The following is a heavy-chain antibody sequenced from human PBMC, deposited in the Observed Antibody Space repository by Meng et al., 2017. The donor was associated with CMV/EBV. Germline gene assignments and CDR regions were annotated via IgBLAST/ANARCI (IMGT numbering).Heavy chain of an antibody. CDR2: IYYSGSP. CDR3: ARVNPNYYFYGMDV. V-gene: IGHV4-39*07. CDR1: GGSISSSYY. Sequence: GSLRLSCTVSGGSISSSYYWGWLRQPPGKGLEWVGTIYYSGSPYYNPSLQSRVTISVDTSKNQFSLKLSFVTAADTAVYYCARVNPNYYFYGMDVWGQGTTVTVSS. J-gene: IGHJ6*02.